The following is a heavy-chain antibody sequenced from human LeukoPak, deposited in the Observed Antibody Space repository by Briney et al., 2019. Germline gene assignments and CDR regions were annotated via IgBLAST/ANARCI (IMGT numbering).Heavy chain of an antibody. D-gene: IGHD3-3*01. CDR3: ARAPPYDFWSSYPDAFDI. V-gene: IGHV3-11*01. J-gene: IGHJ3*02. Sequence: GGSLRLSCAASGFTFSGYYMSWIRQAPGKGLEWVSYISSSGTTIYYADSVKGRFTISRDNAKNSLYLQMNSLRAEDTAVYYCARAPPYDFWSSYPDAFDIWGQGTMVTVSS. CDR1: GFTFSGYY. CDR2: ISSSGTTI.